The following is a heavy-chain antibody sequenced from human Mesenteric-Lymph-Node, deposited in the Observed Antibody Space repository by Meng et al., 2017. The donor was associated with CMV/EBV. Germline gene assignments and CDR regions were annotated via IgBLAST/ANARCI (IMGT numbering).Heavy chain of an antibody. CDR2: INPNSGGT. CDR3: ASHCSSTSCYYYGMDV. CDR1: GYTFTDYF. J-gene: IGHJ6*02. V-gene: IGHV1-2*02. Sequence: ASVKVSCKASGYTFTDYFMHWVRLAPGQGLEWMGWINPNSGGTEYGQKFQGRVTMTRDTSSSTAYMELSRLTSDDTAVYYCASHCSSTSCYYYGMDVWGQGTTVTVSS. D-gene: IGHD2-2*01.